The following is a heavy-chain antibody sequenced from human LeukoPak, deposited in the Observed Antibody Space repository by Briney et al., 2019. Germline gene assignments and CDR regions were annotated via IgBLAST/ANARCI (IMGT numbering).Heavy chain of an antibody. V-gene: IGHV7-4-1*02. CDR2: INTNTGNP. D-gene: IGHD5-18*01. J-gene: IGHJ4*02. Sequence: ASVKVSRKASGYTFTSYAMNWVRQAPGQGLEWMGWINTNTGNPTYAQGFTGRFVFSLDTSVSTAYLQISSLKAEDTAVYYCARGGAPGYSYGYGGKTCDYWGQGTLVTVSS. CDR1: GYTFTSYA. CDR3: ARGGAPGYSYGYGGKTCDY.